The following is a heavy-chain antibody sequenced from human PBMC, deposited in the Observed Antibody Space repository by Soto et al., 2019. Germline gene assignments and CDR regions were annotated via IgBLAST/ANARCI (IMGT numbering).Heavy chain of an antibody. CDR2: LYSSGSA. Sequence: SETLSLTCTVSGASISSGDHYWTWIRQHPGKGLEWIGFLYSSGSASYNPSLESRVTISIDTSKNQFSLRLNSVTAADTAVYYCATGQVEIARGFVWGQGTLVTVSS. CDR3: ATGQVEIARGFV. D-gene: IGHD3-10*01. J-gene: IGHJ4*02. V-gene: IGHV4-31*03. CDR1: GASISSGDHY.